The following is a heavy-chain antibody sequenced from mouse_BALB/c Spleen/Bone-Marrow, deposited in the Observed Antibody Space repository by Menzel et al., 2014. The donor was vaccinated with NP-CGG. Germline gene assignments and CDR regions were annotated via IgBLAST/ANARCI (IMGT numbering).Heavy chain of an antibody. V-gene: IGHV1S81*02. CDR1: GYTFTSYY. CDR3: TREGDSPFAY. CDR2: INPSNGGT. J-gene: IGHJ3*01. D-gene: IGHD2-13*01. Sequence: QVQLQQSGAELVKPGASVKLSCKASGYTFTSYYMYWVKQRPGQGLEWIGEINPSNGGTNFNEKFKSKATLTVDKSSSTAYMQLSSLTSEDSAVYYCTREGDSPFAYWGQGTVVTVSA.